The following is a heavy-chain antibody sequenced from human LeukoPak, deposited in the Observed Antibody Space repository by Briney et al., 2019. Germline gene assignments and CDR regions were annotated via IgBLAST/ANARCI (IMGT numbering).Heavy chain of an antibody. CDR1: GFTVSSNY. CDR2: ISWNSGSI. J-gene: IGHJ4*02. D-gene: IGHD4-17*01. CDR3: AKDGAPTVTTGYFDY. Sequence: GGSLRLSCAASGFTVSSNYMSWVRQAPGKGLEWVSGISWNSGSIGYADSVKGRFTISRDNAKNSLYLQMNSLRAEDTALYYCAKDGAPTVTTGYFDYWGQGTMVTVSS. V-gene: IGHV3-9*01.